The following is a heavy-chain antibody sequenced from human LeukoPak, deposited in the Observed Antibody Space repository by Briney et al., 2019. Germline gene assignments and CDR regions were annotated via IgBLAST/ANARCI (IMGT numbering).Heavy chain of an antibody. CDR2: ISGSGGST. CDR1: GFTFSSYG. V-gene: IGHV3-23*01. Sequence: GGSLRLSCAASGFTFSSYGMSWVRQAPGKGLEWVSAISGSGGSTNYVDSVKGRFTISRDNSKNTLYLQMNSLRAEDTAVYYCAKDLRMATITGQVEVFDYWGQGTLVTVSS. CDR3: AKDLRMATITGQVEVFDY. J-gene: IGHJ4*02. D-gene: IGHD5-24*01.